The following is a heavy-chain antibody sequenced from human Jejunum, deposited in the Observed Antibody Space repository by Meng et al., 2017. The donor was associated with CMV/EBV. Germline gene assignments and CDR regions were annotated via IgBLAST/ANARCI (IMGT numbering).Heavy chain of an antibody. CDR2: IHDTGST. Sequence: QVFVQGSAQVMVQPSHTLSLTCSVSGGPIGSGDYYWSWIRQPPGKGLEWIGYIHDTGSTSHNPSLKSRVDISLGTSKNQFSLTLNSVTAEDTAVYFCARGSIFVSFDSWGQGTLVTVSS. CDR3: ARGSIFVSFDS. V-gene: IGHV4-30-4*08. J-gene: IGHJ4*02. CDR1: GGPIGSGDYY. D-gene: IGHD3-3*01.